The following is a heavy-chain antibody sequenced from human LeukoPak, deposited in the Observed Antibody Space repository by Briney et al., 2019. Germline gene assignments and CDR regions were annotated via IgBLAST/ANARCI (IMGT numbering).Heavy chain of an antibody. CDR1: GFTFSSYS. V-gene: IGHV3-23*01. J-gene: IGHJ5*02. CDR3: ATHEGQSSGYYHKS. D-gene: IGHD3-22*01. CDR2: ITGSGGSA. Sequence: PGGSLRLSCAASGFTFSSYSMNWVRQAPGKGLEWVSAITGSGGSAYYADSVKGRFTISRDNSKTTLDLQMNSLRAEDTAVYYCATHEGQSSGYYHKSWGQGTLVTVSS.